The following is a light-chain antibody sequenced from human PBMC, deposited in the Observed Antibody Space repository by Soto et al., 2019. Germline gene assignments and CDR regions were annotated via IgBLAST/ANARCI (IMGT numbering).Light chain of an antibody. CDR3: QQYNNWPPIT. J-gene: IGKJ5*01. CDR1: QSVRSK. Sequence: EVVMTQSPDTLSVSPGETGSLSCRASQSVRSKLAWYQQKPGQAPRLFIYGASTRATGIPARFSGSGSGTEFTLTISSLQSEDFAIYYCQQYNNWPPITFGQGTRLEI. V-gene: IGKV3-15*01. CDR2: GAS.